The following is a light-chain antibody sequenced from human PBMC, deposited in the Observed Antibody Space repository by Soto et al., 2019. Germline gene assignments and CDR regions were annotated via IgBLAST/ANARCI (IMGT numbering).Light chain of an antibody. CDR2: DAS. V-gene: IGKV3-11*01. J-gene: IGKJ5*01. Sequence: MVLAQSTATLSCWPWVRATLVAGASQSVSSYLAWYQQKLGQAPRLLIYDASNRATGITARFSGSGSGTDFTVTITGLASEDFAVYHCQQYGSSWITLGKGTRLEIK. CDR3: QQYGSSWIT. CDR1: QSVSSY.